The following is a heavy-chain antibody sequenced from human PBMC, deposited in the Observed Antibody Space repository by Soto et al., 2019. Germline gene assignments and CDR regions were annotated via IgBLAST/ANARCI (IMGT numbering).Heavy chain of an antibody. D-gene: IGHD5-12*01. J-gene: IGHJ6*02. CDR3: ARDKERQRLGGNYYYAMDV. V-gene: IGHV1-69*12. Sequence: QVQLVQSGAEVKKPGSSVKVSCKASGGTFNTFAISWVRQAPGQGFEWLGGIIPIFRTPDYAQKFQDRVTIIADESASTAYMELSSLRSDDTDVYYCARDKERQRLGGNYYYAMDVWGQGTTVTVSS. CDR1: GGTFNTFA. CDR2: IIPIFRTP.